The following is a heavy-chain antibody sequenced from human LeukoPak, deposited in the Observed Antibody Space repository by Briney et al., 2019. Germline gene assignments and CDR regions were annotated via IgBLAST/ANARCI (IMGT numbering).Heavy chain of an antibody. V-gene: IGHV4-59*01. D-gene: IGHD2-8*01. Sequence: SETLSLTCTVSGGSINNYFWTWVRQPPGKGLEWIGYVSASDITSYNPSLQSRLTMSIDTSKNQFSLKLSSVTAADTAVYFCARGGYCSDGVCRTWLDPWGQGTLVTVSS. J-gene: IGHJ5*02. CDR3: ARGGYCSDGVCRTWLDP. CDR2: VSASDIT. CDR1: GGSINNYF.